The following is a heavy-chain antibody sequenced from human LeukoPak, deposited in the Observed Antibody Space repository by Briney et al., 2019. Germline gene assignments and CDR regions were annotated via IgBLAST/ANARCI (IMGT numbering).Heavy chain of an antibody. V-gene: IGHV2-5*01. CDR2: IYWNDDK. CDR3: ADRWAYYDFWSGHQVEGAFDI. CDR1: GFSLSTSGVG. J-gene: IGHJ3*02. Sequence: SGPTLVKPTQTPTLTCTFSGFSLSTSGVGVGWIRQPQGKALEWLALIYWNDDKRYSPSLKSRLTITKDTSKNQVVLTMTNMDPVDTATYYCADRWAYYDFWSGHQVEGAFDIWGQGTMVTVSS. D-gene: IGHD3-3*01.